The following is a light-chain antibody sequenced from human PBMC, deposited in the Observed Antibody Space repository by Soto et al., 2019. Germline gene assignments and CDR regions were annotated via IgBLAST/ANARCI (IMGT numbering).Light chain of an antibody. Sequence: DIQMTQSPSSLSASVGDSVTITCQATQDITNYLNWYQQKPGKAPKLLIYDASNLATGVPSRFSGSGSGTDFSFTISSLQPEVLATYYCQQYGNLPLTFGGGTKVEIK. CDR3: QQYGNLPLT. CDR1: QDITNY. J-gene: IGKJ4*01. CDR2: DAS. V-gene: IGKV1-33*01.